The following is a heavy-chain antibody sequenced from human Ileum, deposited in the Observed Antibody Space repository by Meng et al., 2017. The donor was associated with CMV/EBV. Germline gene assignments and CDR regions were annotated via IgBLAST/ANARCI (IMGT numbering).Heavy chain of an antibody. V-gene: IGHV4-34*01. CDR2: INNRGST. J-gene: IGHJ4*02. CDR3: ARASPQRRFLSY. Sequence: QVRLPQWGEGQVKPSETLSPACAVQKSAFSDYYWTWIRQSPGKGLEWIGEINNRGSTNYHPSLKSRVTISIDTSRNQFSLKLTSMTAADTAVYYCARASPQRRFLSYWGQGTLVTVSS. CDR1: KSAFSDYY. D-gene: IGHD3-3*01.